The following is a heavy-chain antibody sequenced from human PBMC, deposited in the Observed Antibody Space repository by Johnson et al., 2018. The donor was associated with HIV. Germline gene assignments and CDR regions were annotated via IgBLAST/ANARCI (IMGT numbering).Heavy chain of an antibody. D-gene: IGHD1-26*01. Sequence: QLVESGGGLVKPGGSLRLSCAASGFTFSDYYMSWIRQAPGKGLEWVSYISSSGSTIYYADSVKGRFTISRDNSKNTLYLQMNSLRAEDTAVYYCAKDRSMDDAFDVWGQGTMVTVSS. V-gene: IGHV3-11*04. CDR2: ISSSGSTI. CDR1: GFTFSDYY. CDR3: AKDRSMDDAFDV. J-gene: IGHJ3*01.